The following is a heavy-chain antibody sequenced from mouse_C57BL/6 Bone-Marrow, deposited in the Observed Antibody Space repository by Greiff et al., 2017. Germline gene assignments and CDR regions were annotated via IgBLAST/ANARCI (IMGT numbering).Heavy chain of an antibody. CDR2: IRNKANNHAT. Sequence: EVKLVESGGGLVQPGGSMKLSCAASGFTFSDAWMDWVRQSPEKGLEWVAEIRNKANNHATYYAESVKGRFTISRDDSKSSVYLQMNSLRAEDTGIYYCTRRTVDGSSLYGGQGTTLTVSS. D-gene: IGHD1-1*01. CDR3: TRRTVDGSSLY. CDR1: GFTFSDAW. J-gene: IGHJ2*01. V-gene: IGHV6-6*01.